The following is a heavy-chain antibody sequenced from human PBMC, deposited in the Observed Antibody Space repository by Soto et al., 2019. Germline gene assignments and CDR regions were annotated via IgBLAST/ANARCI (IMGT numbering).Heavy chain of an antibody. D-gene: IGHD2-15*01. J-gene: IGHJ5*02. CDR3: ARTVCGSCYSGWFDP. Sequence: QVQLVQSGAEVKKPGASVKVSCKASGYTFTSYAMHWVRQAPGQRLEWMGWINAGNGNTKYSQKFQGRVTITRDTSASTAYMELSSLRSEDTAVYYCARTVCGSCYSGWFDPWGQGTLVTVSS. CDR1: GYTFTSYA. V-gene: IGHV1-3*01. CDR2: INAGNGNT.